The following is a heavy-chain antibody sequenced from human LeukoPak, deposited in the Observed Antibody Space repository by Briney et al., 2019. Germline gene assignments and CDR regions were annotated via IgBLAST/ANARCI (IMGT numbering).Heavy chain of an antibody. D-gene: IGHD3-9*01. CDR1: GFTFSSYW. CDR2: INSDGRTT. Sequence: PGGSLRLSCAASGFTFSSYWMHWVRQAPGKGLVWVSLINSDGRTTRYADSVKGRFTISRDNSKNTLYLQMNSLRAEDTAVYYCAKEERILTGYVIDYWGQGTLVTVSS. CDR3: AKEERILTGYVIDY. J-gene: IGHJ4*02. V-gene: IGHV3-74*01.